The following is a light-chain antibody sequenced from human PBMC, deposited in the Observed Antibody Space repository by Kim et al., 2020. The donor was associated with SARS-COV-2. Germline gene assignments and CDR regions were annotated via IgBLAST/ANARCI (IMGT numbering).Light chain of an antibody. CDR3: QTWDTAFIV. CDR2: LNSDGSH. CDR1: SGHSRNA. J-gene: IGLJ7*01. Sequence: QLVLTQSPSASASLGASVKLTCTLSSGHSRNAIAWHQQQPERGPRYLMKLNSDGSHTKGDGIPDRFSGSSSGAERYLTISSLQSEDEADYYCQTWDTAFIVSGGGTQLTVL. V-gene: IGLV4-69*01.